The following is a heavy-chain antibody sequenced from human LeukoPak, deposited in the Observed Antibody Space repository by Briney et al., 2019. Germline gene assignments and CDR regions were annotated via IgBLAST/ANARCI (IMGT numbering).Heavy chain of an antibody. CDR1: GYTFTSYG. D-gene: IGHD2-15*01. Sequence: ASVKVSFTASGYTFTSYGISWVRRAPGQGLEWMGWISAYNGNTNYAQKLQGRVTMTTDTSTSTAYMELRSLRSDDTAVYYCARDDVGYCSGGSWPAWFDPWGQGTLVTVSS. J-gene: IGHJ5*02. CDR3: ARDDVGYCSGGSWPAWFDP. V-gene: IGHV1-18*01. CDR2: ISAYNGNT.